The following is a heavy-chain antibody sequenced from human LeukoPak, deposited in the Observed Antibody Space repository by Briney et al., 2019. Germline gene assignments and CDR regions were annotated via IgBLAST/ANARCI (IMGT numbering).Heavy chain of an antibody. CDR2: IFYSGGT. CDR1: GGSMSRYY. Sequence: PSETLSLTCTVSGGSMSRYYWSWIRQPPGKGLEWLGYIFYSGGTHYNPSLKSRVTISVDTSKNQFSLKLSSVTAADTAVYYCARGSKVAAAGRWSFDLWGRGTLVTVSS. CDR3: ARGSKVAAAGRWSFDL. J-gene: IGHJ2*01. V-gene: IGHV4-59*01. D-gene: IGHD6-13*01.